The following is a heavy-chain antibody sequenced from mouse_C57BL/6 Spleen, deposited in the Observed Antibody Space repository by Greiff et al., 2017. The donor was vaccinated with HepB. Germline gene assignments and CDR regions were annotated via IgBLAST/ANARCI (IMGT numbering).Heavy chain of an antibody. CDR1: GYAFSSYW. Sequence: QVQLKQSGAELVKPGASVKISCKASGYAFSSYWMNWVKQRPGKGLEWIGQIYPGDGDTNSNGKFKGKATLTADKSTSTAYMQRSSLTSEDSAVYFCARERDYDGFDYWGQGTTLTVSS. V-gene: IGHV1-80*01. CDR2: IYPGDGDT. D-gene: IGHD2-4*01. J-gene: IGHJ2*01. CDR3: ARERDYDGFDY.